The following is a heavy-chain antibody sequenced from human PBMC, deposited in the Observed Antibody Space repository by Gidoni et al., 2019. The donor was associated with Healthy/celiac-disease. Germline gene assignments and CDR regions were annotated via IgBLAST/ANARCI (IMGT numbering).Heavy chain of an antibody. Sequence: EVQLVQSGAEVKKPGESLRISCKGSGYSVTSYWISWVRQMPGKVLEWMGRIDPSDADTNYSPSFQGHVTISADKSISTAYLQWSSLKASDTAMYYCARRDCSSTSCYRGRVGSDYLGQGTLVTVSS. V-gene: IGHV5-10-1*01. CDR3: ARRDCSSTSCYRGRVGSDY. CDR2: IDPSDADT. D-gene: IGHD2-2*01. CDR1: GYSVTSYW. J-gene: IGHJ4*02.